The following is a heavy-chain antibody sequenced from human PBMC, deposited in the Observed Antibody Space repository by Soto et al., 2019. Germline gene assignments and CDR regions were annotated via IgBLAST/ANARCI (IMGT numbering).Heavy chain of an antibody. Sequence: QVQLVQSGAEVKKPGASVKVACKTSGYTFTNYFVHWVRQAPGQGLEWMGTINPGNRITNYALKFQGRVAVTRDTSTNTVYLKLSSLTSEDTAVYSCARDPNYYDFWAGSYYYHGMDVWGQGTSVTVSS. D-gene: IGHD3-3*01. V-gene: IGHV1-46*01. CDR2: INPGNRIT. CDR1: GYTFTNYF. CDR3: ARDPNYYDFWAGSYYYHGMDV. J-gene: IGHJ6*02.